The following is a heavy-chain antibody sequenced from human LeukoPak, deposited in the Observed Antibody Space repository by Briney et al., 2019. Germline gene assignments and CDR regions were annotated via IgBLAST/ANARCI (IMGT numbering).Heavy chain of an antibody. D-gene: IGHD2-21*02. V-gene: IGHV1-69*10. CDR2: IIPIFGIA. CDR3: ARPLPYCGGDCYSLDY. Sequence: VKVSCKASGGTFSSYAISWVRQAPGQGLEWMGRIIPIFGIANYAQKFQGRVTITADKSTSTAYMELSSLRSEDTAVYYCARPLPYCGGDCYSLDYWGQGPLVTVSS. J-gene: IGHJ4*02. CDR1: GGTFSSYA.